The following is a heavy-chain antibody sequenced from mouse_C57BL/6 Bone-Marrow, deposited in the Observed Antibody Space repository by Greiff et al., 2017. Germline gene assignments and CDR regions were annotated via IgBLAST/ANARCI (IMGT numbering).Heavy chain of an antibody. CDR1: GFHIKNTY. CDR2: IDPANGNT. J-gene: IGHJ2*01. CDR3: ARGWYYLDY. Sequence: VQLQQSVAELVRPGASVKLSCTASGFHIKNTYMHWVKQRPEQGLEWIGRIDPANGNTKYAPKFQGKATITADTSSNTAYLQLSSLTSEDTAIYYCARGWYYLDYWGQGTTLTVSS. V-gene: IGHV14-3*01. D-gene: IGHD1-1*02.